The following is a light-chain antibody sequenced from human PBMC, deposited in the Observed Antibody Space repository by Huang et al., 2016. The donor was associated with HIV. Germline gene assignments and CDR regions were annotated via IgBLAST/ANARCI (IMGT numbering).Light chain of an antibody. CDR3: QQYDNLPRGLT. CDR1: QDISNY. CDR2: DAS. V-gene: IGKV1-33*01. J-gene: IGKJ4*01. Sequence: DIQMTQSPSSLSASVGDRVTITCQASQDISNYLNWYQQKPGKDPKLLIYDASNLETGVPARFSGSGAGTGFNFTISSLQPEDIATYYCQQYDNLPRGLTFGGGTKVEIK.